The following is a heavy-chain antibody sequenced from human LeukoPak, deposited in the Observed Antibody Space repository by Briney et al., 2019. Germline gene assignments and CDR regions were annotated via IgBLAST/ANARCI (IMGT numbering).Heavy chain of an antibody. D-gene: IGHD1-1*01. CDR1: GYSISSGYY. CDR3: ARDSMRIQTGTTP. Sequence: SETLSLTCTVSGYSISSGYYWAWIRQPPGKGLEWIGSVFYNGDTYYNPSLRSRVTISVDTSKNQFSLTLNSVTAADTAVYYCARDSMRIQTGTTPWGQGTLVTVSS. CDR2: VFYNGDT. V-gene: IGHV4-38-2*02. J-gene: IGHJ5*02.